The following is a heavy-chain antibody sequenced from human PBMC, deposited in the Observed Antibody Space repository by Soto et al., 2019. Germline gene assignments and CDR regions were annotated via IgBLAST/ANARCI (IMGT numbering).Heavy chain of an antibody. CDR1: GGTFSSYI. V-gene: IGHV1-69*12. D-gene: IGHD6-13*01. CDR2: IIPIFGTT. Sequence: QVQLVQSGAEAKKPGSSVKVSCKASGGTFSSYIISWVRQAPGQGLEWMGGIIPIFGTTNYAQKFQGRVMIPADESTSAAYMELNSLRSEDTAVYYYARWAGGQHLSSGCFDLWGQGTLVTVSS. CDR3: ARWAGGQHLSSGCFDL. J-gene: IGHJ4*02.